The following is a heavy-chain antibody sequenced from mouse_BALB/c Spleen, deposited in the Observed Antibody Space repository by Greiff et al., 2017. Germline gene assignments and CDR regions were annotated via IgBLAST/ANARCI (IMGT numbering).Heavy chain of an antibody. D-gene: IGHD2-14*01. CDR3: ARDRYDGGGAMDY. J-gene: IGHJ4*01. V-gene: IGHV5-4*02. CDR1: GFTFSDYY. CDR2: ISDGGSYT. Sequence: VQRVESGGGLVKPGGSLKLSCAASGFTFSDYYMYWVRQTPEKRLEWVATISDGGSYTYYPDSVKGRFTISRDNAKNNLYLQMSSLKSEDTAMYYCARDRYDGGGAMDYWGQGTSVTVSS.